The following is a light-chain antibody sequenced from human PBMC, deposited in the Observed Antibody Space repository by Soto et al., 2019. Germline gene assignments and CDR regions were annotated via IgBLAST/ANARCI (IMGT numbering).Light chain of an antibody. CDR3: QQYGTSEII. V-gene: IGKV3-20*01. CDR1: QTLSNSF. Sequence: EIVLTQSPGTLSLSPGERATLSCRASQTLSNSFIDRYQQKPGQAPRLLIYDTSSRATGVPDRYSASGSGTDFSLTISRLEPEDFAVFFCQQYGTSEIIFGQGTRLEIK. J-gene: IGKJ5*01. CDR2: DTS.